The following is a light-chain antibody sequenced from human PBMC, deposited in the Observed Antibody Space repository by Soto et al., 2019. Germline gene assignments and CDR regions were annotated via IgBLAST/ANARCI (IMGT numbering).Light chain of an antibody. V-gene: IGKV3-20*01. CDR1: QSVSNNY. J-gene: IGKJ5*01. CDR3: QQYGSSPPIT. CDR2: GVS. Sequence: IVLTQSQGTLSLSPGERATLSCRASQSVSNNYLAWYQQKPGQAPRLLIYGVSTRATGIPDRFSGSGSGTDFTLTISRLEPEDFAVYYCQQYGSSPPITFGQGTRLEIK.